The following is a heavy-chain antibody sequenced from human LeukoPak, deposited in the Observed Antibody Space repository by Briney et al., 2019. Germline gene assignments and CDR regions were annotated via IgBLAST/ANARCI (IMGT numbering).Heavy chain of an antibody. CDR1: GYTFTDYY. J-gene: IGHJ4*02. CDR3: ARMATDPAMVTNFFDL. Sequence: GASVKISCKASGYTFTDYYMYWVRQAPGQGPECMGVIHPSGGGTTYAQKFQGRVTLTKDTATSTVYIELSSLRSDDTAVYYCARMATDPAMVTNFFDLWGQGTLLIVS. V-gene: IGHV1-46*01. CDR2: IHPSGGGT. D-gene: IGHD5-18*01.